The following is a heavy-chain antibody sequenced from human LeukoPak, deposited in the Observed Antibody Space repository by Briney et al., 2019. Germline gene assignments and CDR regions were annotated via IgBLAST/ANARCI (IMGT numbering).Heavy chain of an antibody. J-gene: IGHJ3*02. V-gene: IGHV4-59*01. Sequence: SETLSLTCTVSGGSISSYYWSWIRQPPGKGLEWIGYIYYSGSTNYSPSLKSRVTISVDTSKNQFSLKLSSVTAADTAVYYCARDNVGGAGTRMRAFDIWGQGTMVTVSS. D-gene: IGHD6-19*01. CDR2: IYYSGST. CDR1: GGSISSYY. CDR3: ARDNVGGAGTRMRAFDI.